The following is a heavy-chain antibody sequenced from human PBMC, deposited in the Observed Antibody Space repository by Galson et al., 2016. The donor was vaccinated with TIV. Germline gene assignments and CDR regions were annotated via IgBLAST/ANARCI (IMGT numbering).Heavy chain of an antibody. Sequence: SLRLSCAAPGFTFSNYAMNWVRQAPGKGLEWVANIKQDGSEKYYVDSVKGRFTISRDNAKNSVYLQMDSLRADDTAVYYCARGRGGEYFDYWGQGTLVSVSS. D-gene: IGHD3-16*01. CDR1: GFTFSNYA. J-gene: IGHJ4*02. CDR3: ARGRGGEYFDY. V-gene: IGHV3-7*03. CDR2: IKQDGSEK.